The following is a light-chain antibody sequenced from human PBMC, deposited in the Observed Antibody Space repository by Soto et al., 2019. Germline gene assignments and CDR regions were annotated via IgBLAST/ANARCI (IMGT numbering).Light chain of an antibody. Sequence: DIQMTQSPSALSASVGDRVTITCRASQSITNYLNWYQHKPGQAPNLLIYAASTLQAGVPSRFRGSGSGTDFTLTISSLQPEDFATYFCQQSNSSPPTFCGGTKVESK. CDR3: QQSNSSPPT. CDR2: AAS. V-gene: IGKV1-39*01. CDR1: QSITNY. J-gene: IGKJ4*01.